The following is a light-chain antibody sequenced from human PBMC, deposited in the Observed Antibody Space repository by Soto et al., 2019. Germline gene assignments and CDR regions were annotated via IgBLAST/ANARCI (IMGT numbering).Light chain of an antibody. V-gene: IGKV3D-15*01. CDR1: QSVGSN. Sequence: EVVLTQSPGTLSLSPGERATLSCRASQSVGSNSLAWYQQKPGQAPRLLIYGSSSRATGIPDRFSGSGSGTEFTLTISSLQSEDFAVYYCQQYNNWPRTFGQGTKVDIK. CDR3: QQYNNWPRT. CDR2: GSS. J-gene: IGKJ1*01.